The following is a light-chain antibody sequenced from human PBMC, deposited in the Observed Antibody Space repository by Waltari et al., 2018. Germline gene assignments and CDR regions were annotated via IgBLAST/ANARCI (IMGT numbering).Light chain of an antibody. J-gene: IGKJ4*01. CDR2: KAT. CDR1: QSISSW. Sequence: DIQMTQSPSTLSASVGDRVTITCRASQSISSWFAWFQKKPGKAPKLRIYKATTLESGVPSRFSGSGSGTEFTLTITSLQPDDFATYYCQQYNSHLLTFGGGTKVEIK. V-gene: IGKV1-5*03. CDR3: QQYNSHLLT.